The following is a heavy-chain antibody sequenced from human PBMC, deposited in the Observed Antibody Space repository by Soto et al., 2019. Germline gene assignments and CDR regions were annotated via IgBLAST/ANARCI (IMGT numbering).Heavy chain of an antibody. CDR2: IYYSGST. CDR1: GASISSSSFY. V-gene: IGHV4-39*01. Sequence: SETLSLTCTVSGASISSSSFYWGWIRQPPGKGLEWIASIYYSGSTFYNPSLKSRVTMSVDTSKNQFSLNLRSVTAADMSLYYCARVGSTSWYYYYYMDVWGKGTTVTVSS. D-gene: IGHD2-2*01. CDR3: ARVGSTSWYYYYYMDV. J-gene: IGHJ6*03.